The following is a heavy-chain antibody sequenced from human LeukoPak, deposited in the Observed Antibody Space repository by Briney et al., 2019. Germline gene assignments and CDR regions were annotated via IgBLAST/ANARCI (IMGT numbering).Heavy chain of an antibody. D-gene: IGHD3-10*01. CDR2: IWYDGSNK. J-gene: IGHJ6*02. Sequence: GGSLRLSCGASGFTFSSYGMHWVRQAPGKGLEWVAVIWYDGSNKYYADSVRGRFTISRDNSKNTLYLQMNSLRAEDTAVYYCARDQQETMVRGLGYYYYGMDVWGQGTTVTVSS. CDR1: GFTFSSYG. V-gene: IGHV3-33*01. CDR3: ARDQQETMVRGLGYYYYGMDV.